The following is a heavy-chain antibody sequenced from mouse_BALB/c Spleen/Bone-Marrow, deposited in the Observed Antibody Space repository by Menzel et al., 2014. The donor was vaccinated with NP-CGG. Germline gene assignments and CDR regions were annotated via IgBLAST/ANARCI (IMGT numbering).Heavy chain of an antibody. Sequence: EVKVVDSGGGLVQPGGSLRLSCATSGFTFTDYYTSWVRQPPGKALEWLGFIRNKANGYTTEYSASVKGRFTISRDNSQSILYLQMNTLRAEDSATYYCARDYGNYVRFAYWGQGTLVTVSA. V-gene: IGHV7-3*02. CDR1: GFTFTDYY. CDR2: IRNKANGYTT. J-gene: IGHJ3*01. D-gene: IGHD2-1*01. CDR3: ARDYGNYVRFAY.